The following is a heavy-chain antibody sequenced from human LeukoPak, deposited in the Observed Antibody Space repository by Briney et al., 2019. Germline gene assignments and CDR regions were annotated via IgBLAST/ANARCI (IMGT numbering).Heavy chain of an antibody. CDR1: GYTFTSYD. J-gene: IGHJ4*02. V-gene: IGHV1-8*01. D-gene: IGHD2-2*01. CDR2: MSPNSGNT. CDR3: ARGCSSTTCSWPFDY. Sequence: GASVKVSCKASGYTFTSYDIHWVRQATGQGLEWMGWMSPNSGNTVYAQKFQGRVTMTRNTSISTAYMELSSLSSEDTAVYYCARGCSSTTCSWPFDYWGQGTLVTVFS.